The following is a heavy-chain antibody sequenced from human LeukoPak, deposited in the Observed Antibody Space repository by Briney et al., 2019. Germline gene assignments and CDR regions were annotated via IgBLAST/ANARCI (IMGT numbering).Heavy chain of an antibody. J-gene: IGHJ1*01. CDR3: ARGQAAGTEPNEYFQH. V-gene: IGHV1-18*01. CDR2: ISAYNGNT. CDR1: GYTFTSYG. D-gene: IGHD6-13*01. Sequence: ASVKVSCKASGYTFTSYGISWVRQAPGQGLEWMGWISAYNGNTNYAQKLQGRVTMTTDTSTSTAYMELRSLRSDDTAVYYCARGQAAGTEPNEYFQHWGQGTLVTVSS.